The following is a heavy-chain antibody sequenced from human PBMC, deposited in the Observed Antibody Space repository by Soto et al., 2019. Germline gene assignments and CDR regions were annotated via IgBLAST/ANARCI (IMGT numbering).Heavy chain of an antibody. Sequence: PGGSLRLSCAASGFTFSSYAMSWVRQAPGKGLEWVSAISGSGGSTYYADSVKGRFTISRDNSKNTLYLQMNSLRAEDTAVYYCANRGRIAAAWARSIPERYYFDYWGQGTLVTVSS. D-gene: IGHD6-13*01. CDR3: ANRGRIAAAWARSIPERYYFDY. J-gene: IGHJ4*02. V-gene: IGHV3-23*01. CDR2: ISGSGGST. CDR1: GFTFSSYA.